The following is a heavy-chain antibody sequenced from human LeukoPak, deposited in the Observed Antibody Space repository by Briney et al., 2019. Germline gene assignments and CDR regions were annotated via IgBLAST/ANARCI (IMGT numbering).Heavy chain of an antibody. D-gene: IGHD5/OR15-5a*01. V-gene: IGHV3-48*03. CDR1: GFTFSSYE. CDR3: ARDLRPGAFDI. Sequence: QPGGSLRLSCAASGFTFSSYELNWVRQAPGKGLEWVSYIAGSGSTIYYADSGQARFTISRDNAKNSLYLQMNSQRAEDTAVYYCARDLRPGAFDIWGQGTMVTVSS. J-gene: IGHJ3*02. CDR2: IAGSGSTI.